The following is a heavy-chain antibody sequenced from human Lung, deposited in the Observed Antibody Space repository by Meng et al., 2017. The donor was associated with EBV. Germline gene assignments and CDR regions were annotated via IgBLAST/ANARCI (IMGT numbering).Heavy chain of an antibody. J-gene: IGHJ4*02. CDR2: INPKTGAT. CDR1: GYNFTSFY. CDR3: TRRRWFSDYFDY. V-gene: IGHV1-2*04. Sequence: QVQLVQSGAEVKKPEASVKVSCMASGYNFTSFYTHWVRQAPGQGLEWMGWINPKTGATKYAQKFQGWVTMTRDTSISTAYMEVSGLKSDDTAVYYCTRRRWFSDYFDYWGQGTLVTVSS. D-gene: IGHD4-23*01.